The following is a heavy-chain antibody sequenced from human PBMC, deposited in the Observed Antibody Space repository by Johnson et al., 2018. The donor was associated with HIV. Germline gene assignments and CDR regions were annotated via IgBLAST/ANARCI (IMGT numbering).Heavy chain of an antibody. V-gene: IGHV3-30*02. CDR3: ARVRDYNFWISSLAFDI. Sequence: QVQLVESGGGVVRPGGSLRLSCAAAGFTFDDYGMSWVRQAPGKGLEWVAFIRYDGSNKYYADSVKGRFTISRDNSKNTLYLQMNSLRAEDTAWYYCARVRDYNFWISSLAFDIWGQGTMVTVSS. J-gene: IGHJ3*02. CDR2: IRYDGSNK. D-gene: IGHD3-3*01. CDR1: GFTFDDYG.